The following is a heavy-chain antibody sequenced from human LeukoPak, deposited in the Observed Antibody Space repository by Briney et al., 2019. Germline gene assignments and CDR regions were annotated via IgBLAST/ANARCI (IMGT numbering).Heavy chain of an antibody. D-gene: IGHD1-26*01. CDR2: IYYSGST. J-gene: IGHJ4*02. V-gene: IGHV4-39*01. CDR1: GGSISSSSYY. Sequence: SETLSLTCTFSGGSISSSSYYWGWIRQPPGKGLEWIGSIYYSGSTYYNPSLKSRVTISVDTSKNQFSLKLSSVTAADTAVYYCARPAGATDNFWGQGTLVTVSS. CDR3: ARPAGATDNF.